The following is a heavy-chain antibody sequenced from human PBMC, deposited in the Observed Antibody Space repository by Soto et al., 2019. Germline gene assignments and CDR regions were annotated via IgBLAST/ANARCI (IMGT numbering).Heavy chain of an antibody. CDR1: GFTFSSYS. V-gene: IGHV3-48*01. Sequence: PGGSLRLSCAASGFTFSSYSMNWVRQAPGKGLEWVSYISSSSSTIYYADSVKGRFTISRDNAKNSLYLQMNSLRAEDTAVYYCARDRRYYYGSGSYYSYYYMDVWGKGT. D-gene: IGHD3-10*01. CDR2: ISSSSSTI. CDR3: ARDRRYYYGSGSYYSYYYMDV. J-gene: IGHJ6*03.